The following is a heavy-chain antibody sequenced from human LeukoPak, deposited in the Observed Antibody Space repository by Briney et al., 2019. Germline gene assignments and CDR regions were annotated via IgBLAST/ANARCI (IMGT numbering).Heavy chain of an antibody. V-gene: IGHV3-49*04. CDR2: IRSKDYGGTT. CDR1: GFTFGDYA. Sequence: GGSLRLSCTASGFTFGDYAMSWVHQAPGKGLEWVGFIRSKDYGGTTEYAASVKGRFTISRDDSKSIAYLQMNSLKTEDTAVYYCTRVARSSTNLYYYYYYMDVWGKGTTVTISS. J-gene: IGHJ6*03. CDR3: TRVARSSTNLYYYYYYMDV. D-gene: IGHD2-2*01.